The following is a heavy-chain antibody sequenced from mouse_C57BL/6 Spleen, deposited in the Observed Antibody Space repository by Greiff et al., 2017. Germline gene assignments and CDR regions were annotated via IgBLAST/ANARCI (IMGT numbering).Heavy chain of an antibody. Sequence: VQLQQPGAELVKPGASVKLSCKASGYTFTSYWMHWVKQRPGQGLEWIGMLHPNCGSTNYNEKFKSKATLTVDKSSSTAYMQLSSLTSEDSAVYYCAPYAWFAYWGQGTLVTVSA. CDR2: LHPNCGST. J-gene: IGHJ3*01. CDR3: APYAWFAY. V-gene: IGHV1-64*01. CDR1: GYTFTSYW.